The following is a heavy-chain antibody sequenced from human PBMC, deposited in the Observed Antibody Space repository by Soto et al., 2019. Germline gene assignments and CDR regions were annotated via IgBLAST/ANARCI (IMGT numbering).Heavy chain of an antibody. J-gene: IGHJ6*02. CDR2: MNPNSGNT. D-gene: IGHD5-12*01. V-gene: IGHV1-8*01. CDR3: AREMATTQAGYYYGMDV. Sequence: QVQLVQSGAEVKKPGASVKVSCKASGYTFTSYDINWVRQATGQGLEWMGWMNPNSGNTGYAQKFQGRVTMTRNTSISTAYMEPSSLRSEDTAVYYCAREMATTQAGYYYGMDVWGQGTTVTVSS. CDR1: GYTFTSYD.